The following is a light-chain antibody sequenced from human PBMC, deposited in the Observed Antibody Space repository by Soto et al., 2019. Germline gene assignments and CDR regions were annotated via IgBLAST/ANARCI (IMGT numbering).Light chain of an antibody. Sequence: QSALTQPACVSGSPGQSITISCTGASSDVGNCNCVSWYQQHPGKAPKLMIYEVSNRPSGVSDRFSGSKAGNTASLTISGLQAEDEADYYWSSFTTSSTWVFGGGTKVTVL. V-gene: IGLV2-14*01. CDR1: SSDVGNCNC. CDR3: SSFTTSSTWV. CDR2: EVS. J-gene: IGLJ3*02.